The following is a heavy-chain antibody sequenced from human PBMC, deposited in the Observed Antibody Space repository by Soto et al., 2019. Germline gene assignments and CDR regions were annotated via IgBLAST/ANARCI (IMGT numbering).Heavy chain of an antibody. D-gene: IGHD3-3*01. Sequence: GASVKGSCKASGYTFTSDGISWVRQAPGQGLEWMGWISAYNGNTNYAQKLQGRVTMTTDTSTSTAYMELRSLRSDDTAVYYCATSYYDFWSGYDYWGQGTLVTVSS. V-gene: IGHV1-18*01. CDR2: ISAYNGNT. J-gene: IGHJ4*02. CDR3: ATSYYDFWSGYDY. CDR1: GYTFTSDG.